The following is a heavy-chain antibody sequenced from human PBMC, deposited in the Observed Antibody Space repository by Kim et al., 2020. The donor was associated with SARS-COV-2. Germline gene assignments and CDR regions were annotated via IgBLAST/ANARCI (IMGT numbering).Heavy chain of an antibody. CDR1: GGSISNYY. CDR3: ARVRGTYWSWAFDI. Sequence: SETLSLTCTVSGGSISNYYWSWIRQPPGKGLEWIGHIYNSGSTKYNPSLNSRVTISVDTSKNQFSLKLSSVTAADTAVYYCARVRGTYWSWAFDIWGQGTMVTVSS. J-gene: IGHJ3*02. CDR2: IYNSGST. D-gene: IGHD2-8*02. V-gene: IGHV4-59*01.